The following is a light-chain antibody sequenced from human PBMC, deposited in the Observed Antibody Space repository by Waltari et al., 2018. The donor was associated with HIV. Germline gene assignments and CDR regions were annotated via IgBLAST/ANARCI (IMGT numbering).Light chain of an antibody. J-gene: IGLJ3*02. V-gene: IGLV1-47*01. CDR2: RNN. Sequence: QSVLTQPPSASGTPGPRVPISCSGSSPNIGSNYVYWYQQLPGTAPKLHIYRNNQRPSGVPDRFSGSKSGTSASLAISGLRSEDEADYYCAAWDDSLSGLVFGGGTKLTVL. CDR3: AAWDDSLSGLV. CDR1: SPNIGSNY.